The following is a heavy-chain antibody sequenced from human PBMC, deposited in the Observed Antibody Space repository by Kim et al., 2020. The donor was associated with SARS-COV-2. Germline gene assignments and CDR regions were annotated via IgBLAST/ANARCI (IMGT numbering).Heavy chain of an antibody. CDR3: ARDRDDILTSYRDYYYFYGMDV. D-gene: IGHD3-9*01. Sequence: ASVKVSCKASGYTFTSHYMHWVRQAPGQGLEWMGIINPSGGSTRYAQKFQVRATVTSDTSTSTVYMELSSLRSEDTAVYYCARDRDDILTSYRDYYYFYGMDVWGQGTTVTVSS. J-gene: IGHJ6*02. CDR2: INPSGGST. CDR1: GYTFTSHY. V-gene: IGHV1-46*01.